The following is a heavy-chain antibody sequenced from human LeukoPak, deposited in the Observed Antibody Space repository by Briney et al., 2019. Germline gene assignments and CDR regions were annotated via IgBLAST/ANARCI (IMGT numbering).Heavy chain of an antibody. D-gene: IGHD3-9*01. CDR3: AAQRVDMSNYYYYYGMDV. CDR2: TNPRGGDT. J-gene: IGHJ6*02. V-gene: IGHV1-46*01. Sequence: ASVKVSCKPSGYTFTSYYMHGVRQAPGRGVEWMGITNPRGGDTSTAQNFQGRVTITRDMSTSTAYMELSSLRSEDTAVYYCAAQRVDMSNYYYYYGMDVWGQGTTVTVSS. CDR1: GYTFTSYY.